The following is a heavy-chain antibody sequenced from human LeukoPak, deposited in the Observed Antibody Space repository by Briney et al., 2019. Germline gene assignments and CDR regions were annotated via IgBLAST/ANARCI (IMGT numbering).Heavy chain of an antibody. D-gene: IGHD2-15*01. CDR3: ARVSSGVYFDY. CDR1: GGPISSYY. V-gene: IGHV4-59*01. J-gene: IGHJ4*02. Sequence: SETLSLTCTVSGGPISSYYWSWIRQPPGKGLEWIGYIYYSGSTNYNPSLKSRVTISVDMSKNQFSLKLSSVTAADTAVYYCARVSSGVYFDYWGQGTLVTVSS. CDR2: IYYSGST.